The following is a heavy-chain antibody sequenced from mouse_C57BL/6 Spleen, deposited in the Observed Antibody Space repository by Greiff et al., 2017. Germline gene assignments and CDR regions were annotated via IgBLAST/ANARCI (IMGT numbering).Heavy chain of an antibody. Sequence: EVQLQESGPGLVKPSQSLSLTCSVTGYSITGGYYWNWIRQFPGNKLEWMGYISYDGSNNYNPSLKNRISITSDTSKNQFFLTLNSVTTEDTATYYWAREGEQIDFDYWGQGTTLTVSS. J-gene: IGHJ2*01. V-gene: IGHV3-6*01. CDR3: AREGEQIDFDY. CDR1: GYSITGGYY. CDR2: ISYDGSN.